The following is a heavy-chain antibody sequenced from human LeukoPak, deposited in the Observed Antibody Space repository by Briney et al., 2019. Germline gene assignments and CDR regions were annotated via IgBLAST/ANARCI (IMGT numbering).Heavy chain of an antibody. Sequence: GGSLRLSCAASGITFSSYLMHWVRQAPGKGLEWVAVISYDGSNKYYADSVKGRFTISRDNAKNSLYLQMNSLRAEDTAVYYCARERGSHSLDYWGQGTLVTVSS. J-gene: IGHJ4*02. CDR3: ARERGSHSLDY. V-gene: IGHV3-30-3*01. CDR1: GITFSSYL. D-gene: IGHD1-26*01. CDR2: ISYDGSNK.